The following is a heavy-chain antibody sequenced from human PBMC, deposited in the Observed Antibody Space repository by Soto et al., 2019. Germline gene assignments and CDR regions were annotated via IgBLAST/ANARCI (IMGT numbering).Heavy chain of an antibody. CDR1: VYSFTSYW. J-gene: IGHJ6*02. CDR3: AGGGVRGVITRTRDYYGMDV. D-gene: IGHD3-10*01. V-gene: IGHV5-51*01. CDR2: IYPGDSDT. Sequence: GDSVKISCKGCVYSFTSYWIGWARQMPRKGLEWMGIIYPGDSDTRYSPSFQGQVTISADKSISTAYLQWSSLKASDTAMYYCAGGGVRGVITRTRDYYGMDVWGQGTTVTVS.